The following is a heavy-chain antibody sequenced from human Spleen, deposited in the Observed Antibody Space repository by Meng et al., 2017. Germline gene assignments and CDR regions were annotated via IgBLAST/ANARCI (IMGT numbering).Heavy chain of an antibody. J-gene: IGHJ4*02. CDR3: ARDEDISAAGKLFGDY. Sequence: QVQLVQSGAELKKPGASVKVSCKPSGYTFTGYYMHWVRQAPGQGLEWMGWINPTSGGTNYAQKFQGRVTMTRDTSISTAYMELSGLRSDDTAMYYCARDEDISAAGKLFGDYWGQGTLVTVSS. CDR1: GYTFTGYY. CDR2: INPTSGGT. V-gene: IGHV1-2*02. D-gene: IGHD6-25*01.